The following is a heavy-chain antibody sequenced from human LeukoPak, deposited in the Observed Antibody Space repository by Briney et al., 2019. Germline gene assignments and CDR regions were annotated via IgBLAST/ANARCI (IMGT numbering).Heavy chain of an antibody. J-gene: IGHJ4*02. CDR3: ARVGDGYNHGGDY. D-gene: IGHD5-24*01. V-gene: IGHV3-53*01. CDR2: IYNGGST. Sequence: PGGSLSISCAASGFPVSSNYMNWVRQAPGKGLEWVSIIYNGGSTYYADSVKGRFTISRDNSKNTLYLQMNSLRAEDTAVYYCARVGDGYNHGGDYWGQGTLVTVSS. CDR1: GFPVSSNY.